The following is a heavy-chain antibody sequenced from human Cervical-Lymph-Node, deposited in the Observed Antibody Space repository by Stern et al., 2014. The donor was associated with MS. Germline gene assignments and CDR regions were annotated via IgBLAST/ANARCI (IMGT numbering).Heavy chain of an antibody. J-gene: IGHJ4*02. D-gene: IGHD2-2*01. CDR3: ARDFEFQLQCD. V-gene: IGHV4-4*02. Sequence: QVQLQESGPGLVKPSGTLSLTCAASGGSISSDNWWSWVRQPPGKGLERIGEVYHSGSANYNPSLKSRVTMSVDKSKNQFSLRLTSVTAADTAVYYCARDFEFQLQCDWGQGALVTVSS. CDR1: GGSISSDNW. CDR2: VYHSGSA.